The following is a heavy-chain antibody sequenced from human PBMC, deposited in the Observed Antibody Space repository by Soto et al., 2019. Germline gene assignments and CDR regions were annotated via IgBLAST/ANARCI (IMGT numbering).Heavy chain of an antibody. Sequence: HPGGSLRLSCAASGFTFSSYDMNWVRQAPGKGLEWVSGVSASSSITSYADSAKGRFTISRDNAKNTVFLQMTGLRAEDTAVYFCAKGDCSGGRCYRGFDYWGQGTLVTVSS. V-gene: IGHV3-23*01. CDR3: AKGDCSGGRCYRGFDY. J-gene: IGHJ4*02. CDR1: GFTFSSYD. D-gene: IGHD2-15*01. CDR2: VSASSSIT.